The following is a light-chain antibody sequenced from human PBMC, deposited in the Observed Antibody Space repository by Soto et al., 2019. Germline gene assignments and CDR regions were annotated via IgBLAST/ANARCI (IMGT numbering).Light chain of an antibody. CDR2: DTS. Sequence: EIVLTQAPGTLSLSPGERATLSCRASQSVSSYLAWYQQKPGQAPRLLIYDTSNRATGIPARFSGSGSGTEFTLTISSLQSEDFAVYYCQQYGSSPPTFGQGTKVDIK. CDR3: QQYGSSPPT. CDR1: QSVSSY. V-gene: IGKV3-20*01. J-gene: IGKJ1*01.